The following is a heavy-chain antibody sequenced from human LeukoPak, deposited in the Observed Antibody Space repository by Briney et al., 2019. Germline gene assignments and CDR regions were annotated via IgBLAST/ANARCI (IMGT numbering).Heavy chain of an antibody. V-gene: IGHV3-30*18. J-gene: IGHJ4*02. CDR3: AKVLQYSSSWYVLDY. CDR2: ASYDGINA. CDR1: GFTFSNYG. D-gene: IGHD6-13*01. Sequence: GGSLRLSCAASGFTFSNYGMHWVRQAPGKGREWVAVASYDGINAYYGGSVRGRFTISRDNSKNTVYLQMNSLRAEDTAVYYCAKVLQYSSSWYVLDYWGQGTLVTVSS.